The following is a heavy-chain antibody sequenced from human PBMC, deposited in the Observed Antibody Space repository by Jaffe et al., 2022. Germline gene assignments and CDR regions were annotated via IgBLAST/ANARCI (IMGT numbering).Heavy chain of an antibody. V-gene: IGHV4-59*01. Sequence: QVQLQESGPGLVKPSETLSLTCTVSGGSISSYYWSWIRQPPGKGLEWIGYIYYSGSTNYNPSLKSRVTISVDTSKNQFSLKLSSVTAADTAVYYCARVAGSYYYYYYMDVWGKGTTVTVSS. D-gene: IGHD3-10*01. CDR1: GGSISSYY. J-gene: IGHJ6*03. CDR3: ARVAGSYYYYYYMDV. CDR2: IYYSGST.